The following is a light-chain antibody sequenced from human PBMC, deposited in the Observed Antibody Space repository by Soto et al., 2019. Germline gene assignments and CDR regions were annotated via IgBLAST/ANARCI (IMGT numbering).Light chain of an antibody. V-gene: IGLV2-14*01. J-gene: IGLJ1*01. CDR1: SSDVGGYNY. CDR3: SSYTSSRAYV. Sequence: QSALTQPASVSGSPGQSITISCTGTSSDVGGYNYVSWYQQQSGKAPKLMIHEVSNRPSGVSNRFSGSKSGNTASLTISGLQAEDEADYYCSSYTSSRAYVFGIGTQPTVL. CDR2: EVS.